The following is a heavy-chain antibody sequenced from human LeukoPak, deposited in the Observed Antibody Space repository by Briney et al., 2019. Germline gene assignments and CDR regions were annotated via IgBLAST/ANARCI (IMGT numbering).Heavy chain of an antibody. V-gene: IGHV3-48*01. D-gene: IGHD1-26*01. Sequence: GGSLRLSCAASGFTFNSYSMNWVRQAPGKGLEWVSYISSSSTIYYADSVKGRFTISRDNSKNALDLQMTGLRAEDTAVYYCARERGRGRDSPWFDYWGQGTLVTVSS. CDR3: ARERGRGRDSPWFDY. J-gene: IGHJ4*02. CDR1: GFTFNSYS. CDR2: ISSSSTI.